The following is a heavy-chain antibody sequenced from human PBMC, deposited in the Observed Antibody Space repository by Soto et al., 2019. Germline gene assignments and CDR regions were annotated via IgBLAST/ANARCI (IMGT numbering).Heavy chain of an antibody. CDR2: IGGGDT. CDR3: AKDAVAGNGQGDWFDP. Sequence: GGSLRLSCKGSGSTFNIYAMSWVRQAPGKGLEWVSGIGGGDTHYADSVKGRFTISRDDFNNTVYLRMSRLRAEDKAVYYCAKDAVAGNGQGDWFDPWGQGTLVTVSS. D-gene: IGHD6-19*01. V-gene: IGHV3-23*01. J-gene: IGHJ5*02. CDR1: GSTFNIYA.